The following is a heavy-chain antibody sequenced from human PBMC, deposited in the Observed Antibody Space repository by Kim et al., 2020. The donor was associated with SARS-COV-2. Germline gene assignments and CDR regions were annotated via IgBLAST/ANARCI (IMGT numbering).Heavy chain of an antibody. V-gene: IGHV4-31*02. CDR2: IHDTGTS. CDR3: ATREAAGGLDS. D-gene: IGHD1-26*01. J-gene: IGHJ5*01. Sequence: RQHPGKGLEWVGYIHDTGTSFYNPYLKSRVTISMDTSKNQISLNLTSVTAADTAVYFCATREAAGGLDSWGQGTLVTV.